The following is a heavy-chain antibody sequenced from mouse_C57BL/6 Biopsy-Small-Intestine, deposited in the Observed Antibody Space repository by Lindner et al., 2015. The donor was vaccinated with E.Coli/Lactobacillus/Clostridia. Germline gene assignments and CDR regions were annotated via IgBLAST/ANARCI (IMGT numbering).Heavy chain of an antibody. D-gene: IGHD2-1*01. CDR1: GFDIKDYY. CDR3: ARRPHFDNSFYAMDF. V-gene: IGHV14-2*01. J-gene: IGHJ4*01. Sequence: VQLQESGAELVKPGASVKLSCTASGFDIKDYYMHWVKQRTEQGLEWIGRIDPEDGETKYAPKFQGRATITTDTSSNTVYLQLSSLTSEDTAVYYCARRPHFDNSFYAMDFWGQGTSITVSS. CDR2: IDPEDGET.